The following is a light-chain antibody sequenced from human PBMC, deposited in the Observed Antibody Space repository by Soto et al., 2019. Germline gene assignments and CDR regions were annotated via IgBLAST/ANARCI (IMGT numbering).Light chain of an antibody. CDR3: GSWDSSLSAYV. CDR1: SSNIGGNS. J-gene: IGLJ1*01. V-gene: IGLV1-51*01. CDR2: DDN. Sequence: QSVLTQPPTVSADPAQKVTISCSGSSSNIGGNSVSWYQQLPGTAPKLLIYDDNKRPSGIPDRFSGSKSGTSATLGITGFQTGDEADYYCGSWDSSLSAYVFGTGTKVTVL.